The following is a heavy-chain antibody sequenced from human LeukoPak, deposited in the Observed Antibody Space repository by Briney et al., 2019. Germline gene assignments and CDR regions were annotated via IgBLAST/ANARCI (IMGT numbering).Heavy chain of an antibody. D-gene: IGHD3-16*01. CDR2: ISGSGHSI. J-gene: IGHJ4*02. CDR3: AKGYYDYVWGSYYFDY. CDR1: GFTFSTYA. V-gene: IGHV3-23*01. Sequence: GGSLRLSCAASGFTFSTYAMTWVRQAPGKGLEWVSVISGSGHSIHYADSVKGRFTISRDNSRDTLYLQMNSLRAEDTAVYYCAKGYYDYVWGSYYFDYWGQGTLVTVSS.